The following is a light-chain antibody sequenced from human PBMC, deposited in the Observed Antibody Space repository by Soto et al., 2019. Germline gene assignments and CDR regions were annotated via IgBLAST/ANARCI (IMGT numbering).Light chain of an antibody. CDR2: RAS. CDR3: QQYNNWPRAT. Sequence: IVMTQSPATLSVSLGERATLSCRASQSINSNLAWYQQKPGQAPRLLMFRASIRATGFPARFSGSGSGTEFNITISSLQSEDSAVYYCQQYNNWPRATFGGATKVEIK. CDR1: QSINSN. J-gene: IGKJ4*01. V-gene: IGKV3-15*01.